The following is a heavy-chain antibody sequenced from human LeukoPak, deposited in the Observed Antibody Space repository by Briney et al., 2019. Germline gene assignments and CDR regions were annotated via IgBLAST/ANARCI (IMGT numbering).Heavy chain of an antibody. CDR3: ARCPPRGGAIDFDY. J-gene: IGHJ4*02. CDR1: GYTFTSYD. D-gene: IGHD3-10*01. V-gene: IGHV1-18*01. Sequence: EASVKVSCKASGYTFTSYDINWVRQAPGQGLEWMGWISAYNGNTNYAQNLQGRVTMTTDTSMGTAYMELRSLRSDDTAVYYCARCPPRGGAIDFDYWGQGTLVTVSS. CDR2: ISAYNGNT.